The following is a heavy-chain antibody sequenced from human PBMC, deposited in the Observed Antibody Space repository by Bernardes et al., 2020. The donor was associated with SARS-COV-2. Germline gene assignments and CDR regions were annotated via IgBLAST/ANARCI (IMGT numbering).Heavy chain of an antibody. J-gene: IGHJ3*01. V-gene: IGHV3-74*01. Sequence: GGSLRLSCAASRFTFSSYWMHWVRQAPGKGLVWVSRINSDASRTSYADSVKGRFTISRDNAKNTLYLLMNSLRAEDTAVYYCARGMGYYDFWSGLEGGAFDLWGQGTMVTVSS. D-gene: IGHD3-3*01. CDR1: RFTFSSYW. CDR3: ARGMGYYDFWSGLEGGAFDL. CDR2: INSDASRT.